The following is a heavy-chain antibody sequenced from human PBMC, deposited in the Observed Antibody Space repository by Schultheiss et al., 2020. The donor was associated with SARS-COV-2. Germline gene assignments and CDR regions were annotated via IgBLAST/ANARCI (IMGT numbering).Heavy chain of an antibody. J-gene: IGHJ2*01. CDR2: INPNSGGT. D-gene: IGHD5-18*01. V-gene: IGHV1-2*04. Sequence: ASVKVSCKASGYTFTGYYMHWVRQAPGQGLEWMGWINPNSGGTNYAQKFQGWVTMTRDTSISTAYMELSRLRSDDTAVYYCARLQLTAWYFDLWGRGTLVTVSS. CDR3: ARLQLTAWYFDL. CDR1: GYTFTGYY.